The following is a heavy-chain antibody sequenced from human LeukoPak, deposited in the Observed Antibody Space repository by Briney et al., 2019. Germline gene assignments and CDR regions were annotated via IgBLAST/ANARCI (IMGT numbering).Heavy chain of an antibody. D-gene: IGHD3-10*01. CDR2: IIGSGNTI. Sequence: GGSLRLSCAASGFPFSSYEMNWARQAPGKGLEGVSYIIGSGNTIYYADSVKGLFPISRDKAKNSLYLQMNSLRAEDTAVYYCARGTRVVYYYYYMDVWGKGTTVTISS. J-gene: IGHJ6*03. V-gene: IGHV3-48*03. CDR1: GFPFSSYE. CDR3: ARGTRVVYYYYYMDV.